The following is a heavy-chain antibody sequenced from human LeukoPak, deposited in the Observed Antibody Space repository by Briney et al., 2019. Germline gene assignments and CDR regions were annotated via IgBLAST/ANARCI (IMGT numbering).Heavy chain of an antibody. CDR2: ISAYNGNT. J-gene: IGHJ4*02. Sequence: GASVKVSCKASDYTFTSYGISWVRQAPGQGLEWMGWISAYNGNTNYAQKLQGRVTMTTDTSTSTAYMELRSLRSDDTAVYYCARDHCSGGSCYYYFDYWGQGTLVTVSS. D-gene: IGHD2-15*01. CDR1: DYTFTSYG. V-gene: IGHV1-18*01. CDR3: ARDHCSGGSCYYYFDY.